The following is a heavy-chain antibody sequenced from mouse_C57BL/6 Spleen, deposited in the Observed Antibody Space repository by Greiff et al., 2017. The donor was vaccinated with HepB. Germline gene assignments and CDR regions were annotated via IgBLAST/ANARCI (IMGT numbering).Heavy chain of an antibody. CDR3: TRRRTTVPYWYFDV. D-gene: IGHD1-1*01. V-gene: IGHV1-15*01. CDR2: IDPETGGT. CDR1: GYTFTDYE. Sequence: QVQLQQSGAELVRPGASVTLSCKASGYTFTDYEMHWVKQTPVHGLEWIGAIDPETGGTAYNQKFKGKAILTADKSSSTAYMELRSRTSEDSAVYYCTRRRTTVPYWYFDVWGTGTTVTVSS. J-gene: IGHJ1*03.